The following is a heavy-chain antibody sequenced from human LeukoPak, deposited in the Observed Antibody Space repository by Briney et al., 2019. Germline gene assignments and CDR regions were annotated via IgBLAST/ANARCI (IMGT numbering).Heavy chain of an antibody. J-gene: IGHJ6*03. V-gene: IGHV1-18*01. D-gene: IGHD1-26*01. CDR2: ISAYNGNT. Sequence: ASVKVSCTASGYTFTSYGISWVRQAPGQGLEWMGWISAYNGNTNYAQKLQGRVTMTTDTSTSTAYMELRSLRSDDTAVYYCARDHNARELYYYYYMDVWGKGTTVTISS. CDR1: GYTFTSYG. CDR3: ARDHNARELYYYYYMDV.